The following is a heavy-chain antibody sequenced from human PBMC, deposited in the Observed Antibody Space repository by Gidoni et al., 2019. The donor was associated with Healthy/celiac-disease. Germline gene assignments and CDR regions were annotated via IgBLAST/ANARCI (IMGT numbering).Heavy chain of an antibody. CDR3: ARGNSYEFDY. Sequence: QVQVGQCGAEVKTPGASVRVGCEAAGYSFTSYDNNWRRPATGQGLEWMGWMHPYSANTGSAQKFQVSVTITRTTSLCTAYLEPTSPTSAATAVYYCARGNSYEFDYWGQGTLVTVSS. J-gene: IGHJ4*02. CDR2: MHPYSANT. V-gene: IGHV1-8*03. D-gene: IGHD5-12*01. CDR1: GYSFTSYD.